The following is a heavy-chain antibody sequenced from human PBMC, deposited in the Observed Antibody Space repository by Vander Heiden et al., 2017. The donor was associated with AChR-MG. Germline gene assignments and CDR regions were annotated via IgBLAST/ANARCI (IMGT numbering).Heavy chain of an antibody. V-gene: IGHV4-38-2*01. J-gene: IGHJ4*02. Sequence: QVPLPESGPGLVKPPATLSLTCAVSGYSISRGYYWGWIRQPPGKGLEWIGSIYHSGSTYYNPSLKSRVTISVDTSKNQFSLKLSSVTAADTAVYYCARSRYMYGGNSGGWGYWGQGTLVTVSS. D-gene: IGHD2-21*02. CDR2: IYHSGST. CDR1: GYSISRGYY. CDR3: ARSRYMYGGNSGGWGY.